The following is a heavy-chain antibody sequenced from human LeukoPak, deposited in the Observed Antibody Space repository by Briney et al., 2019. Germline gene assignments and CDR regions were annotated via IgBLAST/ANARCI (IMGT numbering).Heavy chain of an antibody. CDR1: GGSISGYY. V-gene: IGHV4-59*01. J-gene: IGHJ4*02. Sequence: SETLSLTRTVSGGSISGYYWSWIRQPPGKGLEWIGYIYYSGSTNYNPSLKSRVTISVDTSKNQFSLKLSSVTAADTAVYYCARDVGSSGWYYFDYWGQGTLVTVSS. D-gene: IGHD6-19*01. CDR3: ARDVGSSGWYYFDY. CDR2: IYYSGST.